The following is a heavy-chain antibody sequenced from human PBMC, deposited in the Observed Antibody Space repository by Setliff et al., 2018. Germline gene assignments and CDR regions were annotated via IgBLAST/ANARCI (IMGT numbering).Heavy chain of an antibody. D-gene: IGHD2-2*01. CDR1: GYTFTRYG. CDR2: ISAYNGNT. CDR3: ARDCSSTSCYGYYYYYGMDV. Sequence: ASVKVSCKASGYTFTRYGISWVRQAPGQGLEWMGWISAYNGNTNYAQKLQGRVTMTTDTSTSTAYMELRSLRSDDTAVYYCARDCSSTSCYGYYYYYGMDVWGQGTTVTVSS. J-gene: IGHJ6*02. V-gene: IGHV1-18*01.